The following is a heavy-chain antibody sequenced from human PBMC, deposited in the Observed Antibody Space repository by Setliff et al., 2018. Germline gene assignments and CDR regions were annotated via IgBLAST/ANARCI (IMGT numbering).Heavy chain of an antibody. V-gene: IGHV4-34*01. CDR3: ARGRNVAARLLDS. J-gene: IGHJ4*02. D-gene: IGHD6-6*01. Sequence: PSETLSLTCAAYGGTFSDYYWTWIRQAPGKGLEWVGEINHRGSTNYNPSLKSRVTTSVDTSKDQFSLKLISMTAADTAVYYCARGRNVAARLLDSWGQGTLVTVSS. CDR1: GGTFSDYY. CDR2: INHRGST.